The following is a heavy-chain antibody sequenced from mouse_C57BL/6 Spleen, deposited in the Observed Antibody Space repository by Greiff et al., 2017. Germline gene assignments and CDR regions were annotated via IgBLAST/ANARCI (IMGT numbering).Heavy chain of an antibody. CDR2: IYPGDGDT. J-gene: IGHJ2*01. V-gene: IGHV1-80*01. Sequence: QVQLQQSGAELVKPGASVKISCKASGYAFSSYWMNWVKQRPGKGLEWIGQIYPGDGDTNYNGKFKGKATLTADKSSSTAYMQLSSLTSEDSAVDFCARSGPITTVVAPFDDWGQGTTLTVSS. CDR1: GYAFSSYW. CDR3: ARSGPITTVVAPFDD. D-gene: IGHD1-1*01.